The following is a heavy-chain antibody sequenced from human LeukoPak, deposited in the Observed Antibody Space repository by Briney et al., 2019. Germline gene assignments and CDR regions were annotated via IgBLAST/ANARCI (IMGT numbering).Heavy chain of an antibody. J-gene: IGHJ3*02. CDR2: IYYSGST. Sequence: SETLSLTCTVSGGSISSYYWSWIRQPPGKGLEWIGYIYYSGSTNYNPSLKSRVTISVDTSKNQFSLKLSSVTAADTAVYHCARVPLTFGGVIGHDAFDIWGQGTMVTVSS. CDR1: GGSISSYY. V-gene: IGHV4-59*01. D-gene: IGHD3-16*02. CDR3: ARVPLTFGGVIGHDAFDI.